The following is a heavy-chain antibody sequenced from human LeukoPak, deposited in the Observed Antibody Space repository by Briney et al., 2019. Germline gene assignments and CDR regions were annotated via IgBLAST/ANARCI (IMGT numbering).Heavy chain of an antibody. CDR2: MNPNSGNT. J-gene: IGHJ6*03. V-gene: IGHV1-8*03. CDR1: GYTFTSYD. CDR3: AREARFGEDYYYYMDV. D-gene: IGHD3-10*01. Sequence: ASVKVSCKASGYTFTSYDINWVRQAPGQGLEWMGWMNPNSGNTGYAQKFQGRVTITADESTSTAYMELSSLRSEDTAVYYCAREARFGEDYYYYMDVWGKGTTVTVSS.